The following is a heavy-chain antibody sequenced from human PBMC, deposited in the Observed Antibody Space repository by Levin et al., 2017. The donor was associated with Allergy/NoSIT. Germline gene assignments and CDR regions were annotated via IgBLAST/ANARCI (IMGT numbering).Heavy chain of an antibody. CDR1: GLTVSSNY. CDR2: IYSGGNT. D-gene: IGHD6-13*01. Sequence: PGGSLRLSCAASGLTVSSNYMTWVRQAPGRGLELVSAIYSGGNTFNADSVKGRCTTSRDNSKNTLYLQMNGLSVEDTAVYYCASRPGAAAGPLDYWGQGTLVTVSS. V-gene: IGHV3-66*01. J-gene: IGHJ4*02. CDR3: ASRPGAAAGPLDY.